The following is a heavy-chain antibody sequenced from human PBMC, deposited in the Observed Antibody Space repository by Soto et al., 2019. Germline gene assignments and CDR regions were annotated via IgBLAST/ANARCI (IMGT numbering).Heavy chain of an antibody. J-gene: IGHJ4*02. CDR1: GGSISSYY. Sequence: PSETLSLTCTVSGGSISSYYWSWIRQPPGKGLEWIGYIYYSGSTNYNPSLKSRVTISVDTSKNQFSLKLSSVTAADTAVYYCARDVPLPALGIFTEYYFDYWGQGTLVTVSS. CDR2: IYYSGST. CDR3: ARDVPLPALGIFTEYYFDY. D-gene: IGHD7-27*01. V-gene: IGHV4-59*01.